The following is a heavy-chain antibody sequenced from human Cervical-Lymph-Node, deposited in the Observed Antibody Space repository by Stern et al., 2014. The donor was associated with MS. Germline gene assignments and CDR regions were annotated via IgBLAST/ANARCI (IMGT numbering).Heavy chain of an antibody. CDR2: ISYEGS. J-gene: IGHJ3*02. V-gene: IGHV3-30*03. Sequence: QMQLVQSGGGVVQPGRSLRLSCAASGFSFSTYAMHWVRQAPAKGLEWVAVISYEGSNSADSVKGRFTISRDNSKNTLYLQMNSLRAEDTAMYYCARPYYDFWSGYPDNAFDIWGQGTMVTVSS. D-gene: IGHD3-3*01. CDR1: GFSFSTYA. CDR3: ARPYYDFWSGYPDNAFDI.